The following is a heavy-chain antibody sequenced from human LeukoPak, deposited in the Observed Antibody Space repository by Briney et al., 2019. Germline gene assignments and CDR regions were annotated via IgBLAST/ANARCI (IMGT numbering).Heavy chain of an antibody. CDR1: GGSISSTL. CDR3: ATGRDAYKTGY. CDR2: IYHTGDT. J-gene: IGHJ4*02. Sequence: PSETLSLTCTVSGGSISSTLWSWIRQPPGKELEWIGYIYHTGDTSYNPSLKSRVTMALDTSKIHFSLRLSSVTAADTAVYYCATGRDAYKTGYWGQGTLVTVSS. D-gene: IGHD5-24*01. V-gene: IGHV4-59*01.